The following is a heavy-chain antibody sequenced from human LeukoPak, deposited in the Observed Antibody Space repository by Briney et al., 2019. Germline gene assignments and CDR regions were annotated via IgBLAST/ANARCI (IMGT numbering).Heavy chain of an antibody. Sequence: ASVKVSCKASGYTFTSYGISWVRQAPGQGLEWMGWISAYNGNTNYAQKLQGRVTMTTDTSTSTAYMELRSLRSDDTAVYYCAREDLRYGSGSYPDYWGQGTLVTVSS. V-gene: IGHV1-18*01. CDR2: ISAYNGNT. D-gene: IGHD3-10*01. CDR1: GYTFTSYG. CDR3: AREDLRYGSGSYPDY. J-gene: IGHJ4*02.